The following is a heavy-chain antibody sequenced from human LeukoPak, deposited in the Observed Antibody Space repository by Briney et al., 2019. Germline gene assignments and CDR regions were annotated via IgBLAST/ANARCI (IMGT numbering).Heavy chain of an antibody. CDR2: ISGGAGIT. CDR3: AKDVTHDSSGYY. V-gene: IGHV3-23*01. Sequence: GGSLRLSCAASGFTFSSYDVTWVRQAPGKGLEWVSTISGGAGITHYADSVKGRFTISRDNSKSTLYLQMNSLRAEDTAVYYCAKDVTHDSSGYYWGQGTLVTVSS. D-gene: IGHD3-22*01. J-gene: IGHJ4*02. CDR1: GFTFSSYD.